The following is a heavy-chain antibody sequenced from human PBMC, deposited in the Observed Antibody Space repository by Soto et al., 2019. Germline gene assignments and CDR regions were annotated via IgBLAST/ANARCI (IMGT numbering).Heavy chain of an antibody. CDR3: ARAPERMGSRIDY. CDR2: VSADGSKE. J-gene: IGHJ4*02. CDR1: GFTFSTYA. V-gene: IGHV3-30-3*01. Sequence: QVQLVESGGGVVQPGRSLRLSCAASGFTFSTYAMHWVRQVPGKGLEWEAIVSADGSKELYADSVKGRFTISRDNSKNTHYLQMNNLRTEDTAVYYCARAPERMGSRIDYWGQGTLVTVAS. D-gene: IGHD2-8*01.